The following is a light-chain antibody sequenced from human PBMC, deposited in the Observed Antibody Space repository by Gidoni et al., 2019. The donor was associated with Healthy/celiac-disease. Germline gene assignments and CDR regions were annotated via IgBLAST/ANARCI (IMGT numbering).Light chain of an antibody. CDR2: GAS. CDR3: QQYNNWPPRYT. CDR1: QSVSSN. V-gene: IGKV3-15*01. Sequence: EIVMTQSPAPRSVSQGERATLSCRASQSVSSNLAWYQQKPGQAPRRLIYGASTRATGIPARFSGSGSGTEFTLTISSLQSEDFAVYYCQQYNNWPPRYTFGQGTKLEIK. J-gene: IGKJ2*01.